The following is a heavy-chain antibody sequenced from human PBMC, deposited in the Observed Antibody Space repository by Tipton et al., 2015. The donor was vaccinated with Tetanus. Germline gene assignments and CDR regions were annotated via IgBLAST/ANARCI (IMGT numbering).Heavy chain of an antibody. CDR2: IDPNSGGT. CDR1: GYTFTGYY. CDR3: ARDGGDYIYYGMDV. Sequence: QLVQSGAEVKEPGASVRVSCKASGYTFTGYYMYWVRQAPGQGLEWMGWIDPNSGGTIYAQKFQGRVTMTRDTSISTAYMELSSLRSDDTAVYYCARDGGDYIYYGMDVWGPGTTVTVS. V-gene: IGHV1-2*02. J-gene: IGHJ6*02. D-gene: IGHD3-16*01.